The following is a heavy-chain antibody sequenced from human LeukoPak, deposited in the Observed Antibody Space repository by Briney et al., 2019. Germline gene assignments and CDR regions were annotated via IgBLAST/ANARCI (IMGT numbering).Heavy chain of an antibody. CDR2: IYSGGST. D-gene: IGHD3-22*01. V-gene: IGHV3-53*01. J-gene: IGHJ4*02. CDR1: GFTVSSNY. Sequence: PGGSLRLSCAASGFTVSSNYMSWVRQAPGKGLEWVSIIYSGGSTFYADSVKGRFTISRDNSKNTLYLQMNSLRAEDTAVYYCARASYSYDINGWVPFDYWGQGTLVTVSS. CDR3: ARASYSYDINGWVPFDY.